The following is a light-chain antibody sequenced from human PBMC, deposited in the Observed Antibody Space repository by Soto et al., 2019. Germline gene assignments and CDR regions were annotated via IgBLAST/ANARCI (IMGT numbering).Light chain of an antibody. CDR3: QQYNNWPPPMYT. CDR2: GES. CDR1: QTVSAN. J-gene: IGKJ2*01. V-gene: IGKV3-15*01. Sequence: EIVMTQSPATLSLSPGQRATLSCRTSQTVSANLAGYHQKPAQVPRLLIYGESTRAPGIPARFSGSGSGTEFTLTISSLQSEDFAVYYCQQYNNWPPPMYTFGQGTKLEIK.